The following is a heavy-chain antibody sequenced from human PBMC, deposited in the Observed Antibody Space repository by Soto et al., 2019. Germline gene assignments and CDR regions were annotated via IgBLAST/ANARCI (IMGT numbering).Heavy chain of an antibody. J-gene: IGHJ5*02. Sequence: SETLSRTCAVCGGSISSINWWRWARRPPGKGLEWIGEIYHSGSTNYNPSLKSRVTISVDKSKNQFSLKLSSVPAADTAVYYCARRYAXAWFDPWGQGTLVT. CDR3: ARRYAXAWFDP. V-gene: IGHV4-4*02. CDR2: IYHSGST. D-gene: IGHD3-16*01. CDR1: GGSISSINW.